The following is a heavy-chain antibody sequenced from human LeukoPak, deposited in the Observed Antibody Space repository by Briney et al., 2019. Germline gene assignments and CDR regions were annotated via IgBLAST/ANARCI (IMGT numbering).Heavy chain of an antibody. D-gene: IGHD1-1*01. CDR1: GFTFTTYS. V-gene: IGHV3-48*01. CDR2: ISSSSSTI. J-gene: IGHJ6*03. CDR3: ACGPGGAWDYYMDV. Sequence: GGSLRLSCAASGFTFTTYSMNWVRQAPGKGLEWVSYISSSSSTIYYADSVKGRFTISRDNAKNSLYLQMNNLGAEDTAVYYCACGPGGAWDYYMDVWGKGTTVAVSS.